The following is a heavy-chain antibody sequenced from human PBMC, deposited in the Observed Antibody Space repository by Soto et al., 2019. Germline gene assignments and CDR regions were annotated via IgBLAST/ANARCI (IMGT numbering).Heavy chain of an antibody. D-gene: IGHD2-21*01. CDR3: AKDPLAPWGGAYFDY. CDR2: ISGSSGEK. CDR1: GFAFSTFP. J-gene: IGHJ4*02. V-gene: IGHV3-23*01. Sequence: EVQLLESGGGLVQPGGSLRLSCAASGFAFSTFPMNWVRQAPGKGLEWVSTISGSSGEKYYAASVKGRFTISRDNSKNTLYLQMNSLRAEDTAVYYCAKDPLAPWGGAYFDYWGQGTLVTVSS.